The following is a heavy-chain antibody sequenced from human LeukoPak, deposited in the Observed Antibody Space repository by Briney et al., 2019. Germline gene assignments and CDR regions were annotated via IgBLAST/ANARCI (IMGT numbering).Heavy chain of an antibody. D-gene: IGHD4-17*01. V-gene: IGHV3-21*01. CDR2: ISSSSIYI. J-gene: IGHJ4*02. Sequence: GGSLRLTCAASGFTFSTYTMNWVRQAPGKGLEWVSSISSSSIYIYYTDSVKGRFTISRDNARNSVYLQMNNLRAEDTAVYYCARVNGDYERGGAPDYWGQGTLVTVSS. CDR3: ARVNGDYERGGAPDY. CDR1: GFTFSTYT.